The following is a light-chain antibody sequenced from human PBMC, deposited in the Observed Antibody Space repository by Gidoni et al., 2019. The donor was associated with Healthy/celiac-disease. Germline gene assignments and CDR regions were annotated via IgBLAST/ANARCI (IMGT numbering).Light chain of an antibody. CDR1: QSVSSY. CDR2: DAS. CDR3: QQRSNWPPIT. Sequence: EIVLTQSPATLSLSPGERAPLSCRASQSVSSYLAWYQQKPGQAPRLLIYDASNRATGIPARFSGSGSGTDFTLTLSSLEPEDFAVYDCQQRSNWPPITFGQGTRLEIK. J-gene: IGKJ5*01. V-gene: IGKV3-11*01.